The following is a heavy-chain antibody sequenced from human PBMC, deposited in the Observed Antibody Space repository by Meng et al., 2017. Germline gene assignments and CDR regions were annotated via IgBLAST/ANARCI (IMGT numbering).Heavy chain of an antibody. CDR1: GFTFSSYD. CDR2: IGTAGDT. Sequence: GESLKISCAASGFTFSSYDMHWVRQATGKGLEWVSAIGTAGDTYYPGSVKGRFTISRENAKNSLYLQMNSLRAGDTAVYYCAKKGGVVVPAAMDDYWGQGTLVTVSS. D-gene: IGHD2-2*01. J-gene: IGHJ4*02. V-gene: IGHV3-13*01. CDR3: AKKGGVVVPAAMDDY.